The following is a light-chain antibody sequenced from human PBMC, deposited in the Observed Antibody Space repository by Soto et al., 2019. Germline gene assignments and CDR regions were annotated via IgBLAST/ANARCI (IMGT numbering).Light chain of an antibody. CDR3: IYFTSSMTNG. V-gene: IGLV2-14*01. J-gene: IGLJ1*01. CDR1: SSDVGGYNS. Sequence: QSVLTQPASVSGSPGQSITISCTGTSSDVGGYNSVSWYQQHPGKAPKLILYDVTDRPTGVSYRFSGSQSGNTASLTTSGFQAADEADYFCIYFTSSMTNGFGSGTKVTVL. CDR2: DVT.